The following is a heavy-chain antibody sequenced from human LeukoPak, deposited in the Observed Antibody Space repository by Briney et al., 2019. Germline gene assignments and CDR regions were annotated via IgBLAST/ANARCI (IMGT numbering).Heavy chain of an antibody. J-gene: IGHJ4*02. D-gene: IGHD4-17*01. CDR2: ISSSSSYI. CDR1: GFTFSSYS. CDR3: ARDNGDYASYDY. V-gene: IGHV3-21*01. Sequence: GGSLRLSCAASGFTFSSYSMNWVRQAPGKGLEWVSSISSSSSYIYYADSVKGRFTISRDNAKNSLYLQMNSLRAEDTAVYYCARDNGDYASYDYWGQGTLVTVSS.